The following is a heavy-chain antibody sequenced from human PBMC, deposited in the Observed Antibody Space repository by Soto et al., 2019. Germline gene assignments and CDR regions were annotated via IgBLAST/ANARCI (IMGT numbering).Heavy chain of an antibody. CDR3: ARGSGWLTDY. J-gene: IGHJ4*02. D-gene: IGHD6-19*01. CDR2: IHSSGTT. Sequence: QVQLHEPGPGLVKPSETLSLTCTVSDVSTSNFFWKWFRQPPGKGLEWIGNIHSSGTTNFNPSLESRVTTAVDTSKRQCSLKMNCVTAADSAVYYCARGSGWLTDYWGRGTQVTVST. V-gene: IGHV4-59*08. CDR1: DVSTSNFF.